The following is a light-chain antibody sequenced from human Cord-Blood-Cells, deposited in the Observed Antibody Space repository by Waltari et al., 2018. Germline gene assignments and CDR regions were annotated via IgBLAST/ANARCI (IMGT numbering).Light chain of an antibody. CDR3: QQYNNWPYT. CDR2: GAS. J-gene: IGKJ2*01. CDR1: QCVSSN. Sequence: IAMTLSPATLSVSPGERATLSCTASQCVSSNLAWYQQKPGQAPRLLIYGASTRATGIPARCGGSWSGKEFTTTSSSLQSEDVAVYYCQQYNNWPYTFGQGTKLEIK. V-gene: IGKV3-15*01.